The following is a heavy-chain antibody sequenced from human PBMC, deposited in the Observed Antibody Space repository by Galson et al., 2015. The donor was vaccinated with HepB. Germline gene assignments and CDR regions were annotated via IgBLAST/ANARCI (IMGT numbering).Heavy chain of an antibody. J-gene: IGHJ2*01. CDR1: GFSLSTSGMC. Sequence: PALVKPTQTLTPTCTFTGFSLSTSGMCVGWIRQPPGKALEWLTRIDWDDDKYYSTSLKTRLTISKDTSKNQVVLTMTNMDPVDTATYYCARIQGGAMEWYFDLWGRGTLVTVSS. D-gene: IGHD1-26*01. V-gene: IGHV2-70*11. CDR3: ARIQGGAMEWYFDL. CDR2: IDWDDDK.